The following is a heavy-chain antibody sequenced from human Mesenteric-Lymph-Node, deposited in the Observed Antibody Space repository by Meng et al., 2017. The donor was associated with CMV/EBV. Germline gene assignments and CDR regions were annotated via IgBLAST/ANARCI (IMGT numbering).Heavy chain of an antibody. CDR2: IYSGGST. Sequence: GESLKISCAASGFTVSSNYMSWVRQAPGKGLEWVSVIYSGGSTYYADSVKGRFTISRDNSKNTLYLQMNSLRAEDTAVYYCARGGSTGWSPFGDWGQGTQVTVSS. V-gene: IGHV3-53*01. CDR1: GFTVSSNY. J-gene: IGHJ4*02. CDR3: ARGGSTGWSPFGD. D-gene: IGHD3-3*01.